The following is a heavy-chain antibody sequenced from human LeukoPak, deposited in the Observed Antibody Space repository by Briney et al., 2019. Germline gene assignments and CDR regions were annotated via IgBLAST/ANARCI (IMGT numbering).Heavy chain of an antibody. J-gene: IGHJ4*02. CDR3: ARSIPAGNRR. D-gene: IGHD2-2*01. CDR2: IRQDGSEK. Sequence: GGSLRLSCTASGFSFSSYWMSWVRQAPGKGLEWVANIRQDGSEKYYLDSVKDRFTISRGNAKNSLYLQMNSLRAEDTAVYYCARSIPAGNRRWGQGTLVTVSS. CDR1: GFSFSSYW. V-gene: IGHV3-7*03.